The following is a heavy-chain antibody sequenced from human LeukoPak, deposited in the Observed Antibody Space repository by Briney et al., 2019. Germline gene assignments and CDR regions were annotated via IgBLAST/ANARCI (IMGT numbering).Heavy chain of an antibody. V-gene: IGHV3-23*01. D-gene: IGHD5-18*01. CDR2: ISGSGGST. CDR1: GFTFMNYA. J-gene: IGHJ5*02. CDR3: ARDRGVDTAMVNWFDP. Sequence: GGSLRLSCATSGFTFMNYAMSWVRQAPGKGLEWVSGISGSGGSTYYADSLKGRFTISRDNSKDTLYVQMNSLRAEDTALYYCARDRGVDTAMVNWFDPWGQGTLVTVSS.